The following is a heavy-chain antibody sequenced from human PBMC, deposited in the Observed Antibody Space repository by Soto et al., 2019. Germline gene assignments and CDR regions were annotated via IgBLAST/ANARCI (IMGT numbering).Heavy chain of an antibody. CDR3: TTEKGY. CDR1: GFTFTNAW. CDR2: IRSKTDGGTP. J-gene: IGHJ4*02. Sequence: EVQLVESGGGLVKPGESLRLSCAASGFTFTNAWMNWDRQAPGKGLEWVGRIRSKTDGGTPDYAAPVKGRFTISRDDSKNTLYVQRNSLKTEDTAIYYCTTEKGYWGQGTLVTVSS. V-gene: IGHV3-15*07.